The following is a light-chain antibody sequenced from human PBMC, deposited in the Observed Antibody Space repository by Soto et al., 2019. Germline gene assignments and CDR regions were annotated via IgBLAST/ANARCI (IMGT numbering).Light chain of an antibody. Sequence: DIQMTQSPSTLSGSVGDRVTITRRASQTISSWLAWCQQKPGKAPKLLIYKASTLKSGVPSRFSGSGSGTEFTLTISSLQPDDFATYYCQHYNSYSEAFGQGTKVDIK. V-gene: IGKV1-5*03. J-gene: IGKJ1*01. CDR3: QHYNSYSEA. CDR2: KAS. CDR1: QTISSW.